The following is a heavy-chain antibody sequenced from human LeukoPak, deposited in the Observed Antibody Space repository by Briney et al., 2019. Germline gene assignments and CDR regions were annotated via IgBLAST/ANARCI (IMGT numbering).Heavy chain of an antibody. CDR2: MNPNSGNT. CDR3: ARAARGSYYYYYMDV. Sequence: ASVKVSCKASGYTFTSYDINWVRQATGQGLEWMGWMNPNSGNTGYAQKFQGRVTITRNTSISTAYMELSSLRSEDTAVYYCARAARGSYYYYYMDVWGKGTTVTVSS. J-gene: IGHJ6*03. V-gene: IGHV1-8*01. D-gene: IGHD6-6*01. CDR1: GYTFTSYD.